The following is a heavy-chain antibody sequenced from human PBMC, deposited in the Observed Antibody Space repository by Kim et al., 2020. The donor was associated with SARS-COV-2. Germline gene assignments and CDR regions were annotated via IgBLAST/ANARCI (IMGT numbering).Heavy chain of an antibody. CDR2: ISGSGGST. Sequence: GGSLRLSCAASGFTFSSYAMSWVRQAPGKGLEWVSAISGSGGSTYYADSVKGRFTISRDNSKNTLYLQMNSLRAEDTAVYYCANSGGLITMVRGVIFDYWGQGTLVTVSS. D-gene: IGHD3-10*01. J-gene: IGHJ4*02. CDR1: GFTFSSYA. V-gene: IGHV3-23*01. CDR3: ANSGGLITMVRGVIFDY.